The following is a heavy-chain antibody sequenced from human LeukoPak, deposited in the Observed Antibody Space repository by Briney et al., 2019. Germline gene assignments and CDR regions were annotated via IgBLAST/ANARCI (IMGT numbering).Heavy chain of an antibody. CDR3: ARVAYGGNSESHYFDY. CDR1: GFTFSSYW. D-gene: IGHD4-23*01. CDR2: INRDGSST. V-gene: IGHV3-74*01. Sequence: PGGSLRLSCAASGFTFSSYWMHWVRQAPGKGLVWVSRINRDGSSTTHADSVKGRFTISRDNAKNTLYLQMNSLRAEDTAVYYCARVAYGGNSESHYFDYWGQGTLVTVSS. J-gene: IGHJ4*02.